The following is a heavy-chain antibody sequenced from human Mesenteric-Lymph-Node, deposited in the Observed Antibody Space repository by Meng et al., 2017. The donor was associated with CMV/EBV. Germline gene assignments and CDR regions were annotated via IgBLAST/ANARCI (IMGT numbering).Heavy chain of an antibody. D-gene: IGHD2-2*01. Sequence: SCAASGFTFSSYAMSWVRQAPGKGLEWVSVIYSGGSTYYADSVKGRFTISRDNAKNSLYLQMNSLRAEDTAVYYCARDPNIVVVPADYYYGMDVWGQGTTVTVSS. V-gene: IGHV3-66*01. CDR2: IYSGGST. CDR1: GFTFSSYA. J-gene: IGHJ6*02. CDR3: ARDPNIVVVPADYYYGMDV.